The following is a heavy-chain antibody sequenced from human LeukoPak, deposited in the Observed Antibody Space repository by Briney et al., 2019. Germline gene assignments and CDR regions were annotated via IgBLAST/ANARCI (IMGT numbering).Heavy chain of an antibody. J-gene: IGHJ6*03. Sequence: PSETLSLTCTVSGGSISSGSYYWSWIRQPAGKGLEWIGRIYTSGSTNYNPSLKSRVTISVDTSKNQFSLKLSSVTAADTAVYYCARDPLDFGVVTPYYMDVWGKGTTVTVSS. D-gene: IGHD3-3*01. V-gene: IGHV4-61*02. CDR3: ARDPLDFGVVTPYYMDV. CDR1: GGSISSGSYY. CDR2: IYTSGST.